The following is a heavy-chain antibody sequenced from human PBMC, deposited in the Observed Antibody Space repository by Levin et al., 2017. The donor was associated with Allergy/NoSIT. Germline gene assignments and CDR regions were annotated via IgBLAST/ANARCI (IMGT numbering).Heavy chain of an antibody. CDR1: GFTFSEHY. V-gene: IGHV3-11*03. D-gene: IGHD2-15*01. Sequence: PGGSLRLSCAASGFTFSEHYINWVRQAPGKGLEWVSYISGSTSYSDYADSVKGRFTISRDNANDSVFLQMNSLSAEDTAIYYCARGGFPPPRPPTDYHGMDVWGQGTTVTVSS. CDR3: ARGGFPPPRPPTDYHGMDV. J-gene: IGHJ6*02. CDR2: ISGSTSYS.